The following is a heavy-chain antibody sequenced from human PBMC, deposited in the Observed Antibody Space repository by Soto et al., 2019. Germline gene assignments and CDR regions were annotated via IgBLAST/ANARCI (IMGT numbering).Heavy chain of an antibody. CDR1: GDSISSGFY. V-gene: IGHV4-38-2*01. J-gene: IGHJ4*02. CDR2: IYHSVTT. CDR3: ARTHSVGYYPY. Sequence: PSETLSLTGAVSGDSISSGFYWAWIRQPARKGLEWVASIYHSVTTYYNPSLTSRVTISVDTSKNQFSLKLSSVTAADSAVYYCARTHSVGYYPYCGQGKLVTVCS. D-gene: IGHD2-2*03.